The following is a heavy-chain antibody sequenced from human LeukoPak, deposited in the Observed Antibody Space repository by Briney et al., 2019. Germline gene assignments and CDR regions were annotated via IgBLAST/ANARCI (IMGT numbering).Heavy chain of an antibody. D-gene: IGHD3-22*01. CDR1: GGSISSAIFY. Sequence: SETLSLTCSVSGGSISSAIFYWGWIRQPPGMGLEWIGSTFSGGNAYYNPSLKSRVTISVDPSKNQFSLKLISVTAADTAVYYCVRLLPSSGYVLGDWFDPWGQGTLVTVSS. CDR3: VRLLPSSGYVLGDWFDP. V-gene: IGHV4-39*01. CDR2: TFSGGNA. J-gene: IGHJ5*02.